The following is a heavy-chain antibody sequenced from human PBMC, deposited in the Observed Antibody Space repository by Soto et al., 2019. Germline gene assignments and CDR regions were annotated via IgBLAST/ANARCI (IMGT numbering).Heavy chain of an antibody. CDR2: ISGSGGTT. J-gene: IGHJ4*02. CDR1: GFTFSSYA. D-gene: IGHD2-15*01. Sequence: EVQLLESGGGLARPGGALRLCCTASGFTFSSYAMTWVRQAPGKGLAWVSGISGSGGTTHYTDAVKGRFTVSRDNSNNTVCLQMNSLRVEDTVVYYCARGQGIVMFPVPVGIVNRPKPTGFDYWGQGTLVTVST. V-gene: IGHV3-23*01. CDR3: ARGQGIVMFPVPVGIVNRPKPTGFDY.